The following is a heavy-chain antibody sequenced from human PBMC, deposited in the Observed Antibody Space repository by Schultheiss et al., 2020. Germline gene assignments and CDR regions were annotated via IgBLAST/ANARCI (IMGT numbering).Heavy chain of an antibody. V-gene: IGHV3-30*18. D-gene: IGHD2-15*01. CDR1: GFTFTSHG. CDR3: AKPLGYCSGGSCYAFDY. J-gene: IGHJ4*02. CDR2: ISYDGSET. Sequence: GGSLRLSCAASGFTFTSHGMHWVRQAPGKGLEWVAFISYDGSETYHADSVKGRFTISRDNSKNTLYLQMNSLRAEDTAVYYCAKPLGYCSGGSCYAFDYWGQGTLVTVSS.